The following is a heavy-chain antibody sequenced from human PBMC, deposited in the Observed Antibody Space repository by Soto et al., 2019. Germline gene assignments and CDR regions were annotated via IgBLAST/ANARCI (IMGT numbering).Heavy chain of an antibody. D-gene: IGHD6-19*01. CDR2: IIPIFGTA. J-gene: IGHJ6*02. CDR1: GGTFSRYA. V-gene: IGHV1-69*13. Sequence: SVKVSCKASGGTFSRYAISWVRQAPGQGLEWMGGIIPIFGTANYAQKFQGRVTITADESTSTAYMELSSLRSEDTAVYYCARERGGSGWSYYYYYGMDVWGQGTTVTVSS. CDR3: ARERGGSGWSYYYYYGMDV.